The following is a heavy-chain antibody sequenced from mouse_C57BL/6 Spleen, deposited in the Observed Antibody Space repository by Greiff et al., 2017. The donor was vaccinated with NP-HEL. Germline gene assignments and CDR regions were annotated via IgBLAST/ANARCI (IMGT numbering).Heavy chain of an antibody. D-gene: IGHD1-1*01. CDR3: ARDLYYGSSNWYFDV. Sequence: EVKLVESEGGLVQPGSSMKLSCTASGFTFSDYYMAWVRQVPEKGLEWVANINYDGSSTYYLDSLKSRFIISRDNAKNILYLQMSSLKSEDTATYYCARDLYYGSSNWYFDVWGTGTTVTVSS. V-gene: IGHV5-16*01. CDR1: GFTFSDYY. CDR2: INYDGSST. J-gene: IGHJ1*03.